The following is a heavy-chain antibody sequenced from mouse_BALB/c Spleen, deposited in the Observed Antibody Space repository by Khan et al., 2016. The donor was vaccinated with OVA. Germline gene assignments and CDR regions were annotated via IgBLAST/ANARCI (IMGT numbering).Heavy chain of an antibody. CDR1: GYSITSDYA. CDR2: ISYSGNT. D-gene: IGHD1-1*01. V-gene: IGHV3-2*02. Sequence: EVQLQESGPGLVKPSQSLSLTCTVTGYSITSDYAWNWIRQFPGNKLEWMGFISYSGNTNYNPPLKSRISNTRDTSKNQFLLQLNSVTTEVTATYYCARVYGGDFDYWGQGTTLTVSS. CDR3: ARVYGGDFDY. J-gene: IGHJ2*01.